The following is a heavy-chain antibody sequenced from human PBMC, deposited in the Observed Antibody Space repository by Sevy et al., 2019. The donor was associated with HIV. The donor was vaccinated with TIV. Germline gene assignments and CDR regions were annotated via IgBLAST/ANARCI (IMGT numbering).Heavy chain of an antibody. Sequence: ASVKVSCKASGHTFTSYDINWVRKATGQGLEWMGWMNPNSGNTGYAQKFQGRVTITRNTSISTAYMELSSLRSEDTAVYYCARGFYYGSGSYYFWGQGTLVTVSS. D-gene: IGHD3-10*01. V-gene: IGHV1-8*03. J-gene: IGHJ4*02. CDR2: MNPNSGNT. CDR1: GHTFTSYD. CDR3: ARGFYYGSGSYYF.